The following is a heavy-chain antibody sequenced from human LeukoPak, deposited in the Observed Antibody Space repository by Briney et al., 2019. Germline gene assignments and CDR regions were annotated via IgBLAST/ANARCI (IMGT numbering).Heavy chain of an antibody. CDR1: GYTFSSHG. CDR3: AKVSVCYGCYLDY. V-gene: IGHV3-23*01. Sequence: GGSLRLSCAASGYTFSSHGLTWVRQAPGKGLEWVSTINGAGDNTYYAETVKGRFTISRDNSKNTLYLQMHSLRAEDTAIYYCAKVSVCYGCYLDYWGQGTLVTVSS. CDR2: INGAGDNT. J-gene: IGHJ4*02. D-gene: IGHD3-16*01.